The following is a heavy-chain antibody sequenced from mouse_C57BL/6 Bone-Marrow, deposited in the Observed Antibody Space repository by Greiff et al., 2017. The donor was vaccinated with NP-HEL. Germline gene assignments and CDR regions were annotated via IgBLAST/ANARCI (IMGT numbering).Heavy chain of an antibody. CDR1: GFTFSSYA. J-gene: IGHJ4*01. Sequence: EVQVVESGGGLVKPGGSLKLSCAASGFTFSSYAMSWVRQTPEKRLEWVATISDGGSYTYYPDNVKGRFTISRDHAKNNLYLQMSHLKSEDTAMYYCAREDYGNPYYYAMDYWGQGTSVTVSS. D-gene: IGHD2-1*01. CDR3: AREDYGNPYYYAMDY. CDR2: ISDGGSYT. V-gene: IGHV5-4*01.